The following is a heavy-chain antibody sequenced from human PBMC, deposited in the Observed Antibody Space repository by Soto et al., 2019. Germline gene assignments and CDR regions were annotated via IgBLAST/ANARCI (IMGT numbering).Heavy chain of an antibody. D-gene: IGHD3-16*01. V-gene: IGHV3-74*01. CDR1: GFTFSSYW. Sequence: GGSLRLSCAASGFTFSSYWMHWVRQAPGKGLVWVSRINSDGSSTSYADSVKGRFTISRDNAKNTLYLQMNSLRAEDTAVYYCARVNSWGPLYYYYYYGMDVWGQGTTVTVSS. J-gene: IGHJ6*02. CDR3: ARVNSWGPLYYYYYYGMDV. CDR2: INSDGSST.